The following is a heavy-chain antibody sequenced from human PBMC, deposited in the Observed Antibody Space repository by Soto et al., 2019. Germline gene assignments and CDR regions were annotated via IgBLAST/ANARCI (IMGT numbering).Heavy chain of an antibody. CDR2: TYYRSKWYN. CDR3: ARDRKGGFVMDV. V-gene: IGHV6-1*01. Sequence: QTRSLTCAISGYSVSSNSAAWNLIRQSPSRGLEWLGRTYYRSKWYNDYAVSVKGRISINPDTSKNLFSLQLNSVTPEDTAVYYCARDRKGGFVMDVWGQGTTVTVSS. J-gene: IGHJ6*02. D-gene: IGHD3-16*01. CDR1: GYSVSSNSAA.